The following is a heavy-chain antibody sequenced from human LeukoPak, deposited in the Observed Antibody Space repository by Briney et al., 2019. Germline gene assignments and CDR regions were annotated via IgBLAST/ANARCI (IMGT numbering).Heavy chain of an antibody. CDR3: ARGGMTAAAGSVSDY. CDR1: GFTFSSYA. D-gene: IGHD6-13*01. Sequence: GGSLRLSCVASGFTFSSYAMHWVRQAPGKGLEWVAVISYDGSNKYYADSVKGRFTISRDNAKNSLYLQMNSLRAEDTAVYYCARGGMTAAAGSVSDYWGQGTLVTVSS. CDR2: ISYDGSNK. J-gene: IGHJ4*02. V-gene: IGHV3-30*04.